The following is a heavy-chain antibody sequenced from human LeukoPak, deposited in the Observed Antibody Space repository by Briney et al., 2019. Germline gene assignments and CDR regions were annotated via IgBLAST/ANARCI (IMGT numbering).Heavy chain of an antibody. J-gene: IGHJ6*02. Sequence: PGGSLRLSCAASGFTFSSYGMHWVRQAPGKGLEWVAVISYDGSNKYYADSVKGRFTISRDNSKNTLYLQMNSLRAEDTAVYYCARRGSGHGMDVWGQGTTVIVSS. CDR3: ARRGSGHGMDV. V-gene: IGHV3-30*19. CDR1: GFTFSSYG. D-gene: IGHD3-10*01. CDR2: ISYDGSNK.